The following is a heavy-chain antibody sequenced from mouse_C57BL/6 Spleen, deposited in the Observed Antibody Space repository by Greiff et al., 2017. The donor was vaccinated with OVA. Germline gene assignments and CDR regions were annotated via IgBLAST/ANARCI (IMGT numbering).Heavy chain of an antibody. CDR3: ASSTTEEPIDD. Sequence: EVQLQQSGPELVKPGASVKISCKASGYSFTGYYMNWVKQSPEQSLEWIGEINPSTGGTTYNQKFKAKATLTADKSSSTAYMQLKSLTSEDSAVYYSASSTTEEPIDDWGQGTTLTVSS. CDR1: GYSFTGYY. CDR2: INPSTGGT. V-gene: IGHV1-42*01. D-gene: IGHD1-1*01. J-gene: IGHJ2*01.